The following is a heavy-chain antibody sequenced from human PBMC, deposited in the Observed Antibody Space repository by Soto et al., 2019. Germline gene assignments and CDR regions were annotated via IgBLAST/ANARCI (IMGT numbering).Heavy chain of an antibody. Sequence: SETLSLTCAIYGGSFSDYYWSWIRQPPGKGLEWTGEINHSGSTNYNPSLKSRVTMSVDTSKNQFSLRLNSVTAADTAVYYCARGADTALVRGYNWFDPWGQGTLVTSPQ. CDR3: ARGADTALVRGYNWFDP. V-gene: IGHV4-34*01. CDR2: INHSGST. CDR1: GGSFSDYY. D-gene: IGHD5-18*01. J-gene: IGHJ5*02.